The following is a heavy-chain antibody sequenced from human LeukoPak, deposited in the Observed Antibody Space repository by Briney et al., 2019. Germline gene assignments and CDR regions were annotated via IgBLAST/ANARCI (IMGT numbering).Heavy chain of an antibody. V-gene: IGHV1-46*01. CDR3: AREPWVVEENNWFDP. D-gene: IGHD2-15*01. CDR1: GYTFSDYT. Sequence: GASVKVSCKTSGYTFSDYTINWVRQAPGQGLEWMGIINPSGGSTSYAQKFQGRVTMTRDMSTSTVYMELSSLRSDDTAVYYCAREPWVVEENNWFDPWGQGTLVTVSS. J-gene: IGHJ5*02. CDR2: INPSGGST.